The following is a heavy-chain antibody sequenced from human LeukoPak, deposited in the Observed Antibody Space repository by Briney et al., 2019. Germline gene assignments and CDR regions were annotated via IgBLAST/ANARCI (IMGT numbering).Heavy chain of an antibody. J-gene: IGHJ4*02. Sequence: SETLSLTCAVYGGSFSGYYWSWIRQPPGKGLEWIGEINHSGSTNYNPSLKSRVTISVDTSKNQFSLKLSSVTAADTAVYYCASGSLLLSYWGQGTLVTVSS. CDR3: ASGSLLLSY. D-gene: IGHD3-10*01. V-gene: IGHV4-34*01. CDR1: GGSFSGYY. CDR2: INHSGST.